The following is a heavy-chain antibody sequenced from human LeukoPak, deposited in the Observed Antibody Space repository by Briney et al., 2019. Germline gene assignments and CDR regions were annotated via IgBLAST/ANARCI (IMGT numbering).Heavy chain of an antibody. D-gene: IGHD6-13*01. CDR1: GFTFSDYY. V-gene: IGHV3-11*04. CDR2: ISSSGSTI. J-gene: IGHJ4*02. Sequence: GGSLRLSCAASGFTFSDYYMSWIRQAPGKGLEWVSYISSSGSTIYYADSVKGRFTISRDNAKNSLYLQMNSLGVEDTAVYYCKSGGAAPGSFDYWGQGVLVTVSS. CDR3: KSGGAAPGSFDY.